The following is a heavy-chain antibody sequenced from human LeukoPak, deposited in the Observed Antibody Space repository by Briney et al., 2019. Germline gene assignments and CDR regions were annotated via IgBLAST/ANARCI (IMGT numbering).Heavy chain of an antibody. V-gene: IGHV4-59*01. CDR1: GGSISSYY. CDR3: ARAPTHYDFWSGYYTVVGAFDI. CDR2: IYYSGST. J-gene: IGHJ3*02. D-gene: IGHD3-3*01. Sequence: SETLSLTCTVSGGSISSYYWSWIRQPPGKGLGWIGYIYYSGSTNYNPSLKSRVTISVDTSKNQFSLKLSSVTAADTAVYYCARAPTHYDFWSGYYTVVGAFDIWGQGTMVTVSS.